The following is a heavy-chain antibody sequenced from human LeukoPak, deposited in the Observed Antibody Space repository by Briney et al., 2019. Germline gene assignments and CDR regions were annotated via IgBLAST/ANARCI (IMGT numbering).Heavy chain of an antibody. J-gene: IGHJ4*02. CDR2: ISYDGSNK. CDR1: GFTFSSYG. Sequence: PGRSLRLSCAASGFTFSSYGMHWVRQAPGKGLEWVAVISYDGSNKYYADSVKGRFTISRDNSKNTLYLQMNSLRAADTAVYYCARDKGTSHLSSFDYWGQGTLVTVSS. CDR3: ARDKGTSHLSSFDY. V-gene: IGHV3-30*03.